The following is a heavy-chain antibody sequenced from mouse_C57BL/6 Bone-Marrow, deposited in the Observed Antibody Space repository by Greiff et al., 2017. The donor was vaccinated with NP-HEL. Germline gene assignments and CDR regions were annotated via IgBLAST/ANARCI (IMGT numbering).Heavy chain of an antibody. V-gene: IGHV1-76*01. D-gene: IGHD1-1*01. CDR2: IYPGSGNT. Sequence: QVQLKESGAELVRPGASVKLSCKASGYTFTDYYINWVKQRPGQGLEWIARIYPGSGNTYYNEKFKGKATLTAEKSSSTAYMQLSSLTSDDSAVYFCARRATVVAPYWYLDVWGTGTTVTVSS. CDR3: ARRATVVAPYWYLDV. J-gene: IGHJ1*03. CDR1: GYTFTDYY.